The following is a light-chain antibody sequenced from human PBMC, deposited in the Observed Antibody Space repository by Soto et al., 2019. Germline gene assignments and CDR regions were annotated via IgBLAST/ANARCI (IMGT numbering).Light chain of an antibody. CDR3: SSFTTSNTHV. CDR1: SGDIGAYAY. Sequence: QSVLTQPDSVSGSPGQSITISCFGTSGDIGAYAYVCWYQQHPGKAPKLMIYDVTSRPSGVSNRFYASKSGNTASLSISGLQAEDEADYYCSSFTTSNTHVFGTGTKLTVL. J-gene: IGLJ1*01. V-gene: IGLV2-14*03. CDR2: DVT.